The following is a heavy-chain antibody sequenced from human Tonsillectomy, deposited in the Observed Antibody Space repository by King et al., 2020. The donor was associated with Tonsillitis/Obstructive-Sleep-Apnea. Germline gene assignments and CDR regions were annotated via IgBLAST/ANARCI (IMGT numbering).Heavy chain of an antibody. CDR2: IDPSDSYT. J-gene: IGHJ4*02. Sequence: VQLVESGAEVKKPGESLRISCKGSGYSFTRFWINWVRQMPGKGLEWMGRIDPSDSYTKYSPSFQGHVTLSVDKTTSTAYLQWSSLKASDTAMYYCARGVGIFDSNTYYADHWGQGTVVTVSS. D-gene: IGHD3-22*01. V-gene: IGHV5-10-1*01. CDR1: GYSFTRFW. CDR3: ARGVGIFDSNTYYADH.